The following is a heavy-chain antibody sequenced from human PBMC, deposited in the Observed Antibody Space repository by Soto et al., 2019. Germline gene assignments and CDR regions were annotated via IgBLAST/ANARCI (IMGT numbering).Heavy chain of an antibody. Sequence: QVHLVESGPGLVKPSETLSLTCTISGGSISPYSWTWIRQSPGQGLEWIGYVSHSGRTFYTPSLTSRLTMSLDTSRSQFSLRLKSVSAADTAVYYCARLLGGYDDYGGWFAPWGQGTMVTVSS. D-gene: IGHD4-17*01. CDR3: ARLLGGYDDYGGWFAP. CDR2: VSHSGRT. CDR1: GGSISPYS. V-gene: IGHV4-59*01. J-gene: IGHJ5*02.